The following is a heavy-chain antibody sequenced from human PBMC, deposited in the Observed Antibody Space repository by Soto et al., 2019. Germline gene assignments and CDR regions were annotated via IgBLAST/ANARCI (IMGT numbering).Heavy chain of an antibody. V-gene: IGHV3-30*18. CDR2: ISYDGSNK. Sequence: GGSLRLSCAASGFTFSSYGMHWVRQAPGKGLEWVAVISYDGSNKYYADSVKGRFTISRDNSKNTLYLQMNSLRAEDTAVYYCAKRTFVGPFDYWGQGTLVTVSS. D-gene: IGHD2-15*01. CDR1: GFTFSSYG. J-gene: IGHJ4*02. CDR3: AKRTFVGPFDY.